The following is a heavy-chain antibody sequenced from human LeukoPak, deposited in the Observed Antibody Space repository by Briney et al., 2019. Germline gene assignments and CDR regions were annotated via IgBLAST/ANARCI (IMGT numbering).Heavy chain of an antibody. CDR3: ARDHRVVGMDV. CDR2: IYSGGST. CDR1: GFTFSSYA. Sequence: PGGSLRLSCAASGFTFSSYAMSWVRQAPGKGLEWVSVIYSGGSTYYADSVKGRFTISRDNSKNTLYLQMNSLRAEDTAVYYCARDHRVVGMDVWGQGTTVTVSS. J-gene: IGHJ6*02. V-gene: IGHV3-53*01. D-gene: IGHD2-15*01.